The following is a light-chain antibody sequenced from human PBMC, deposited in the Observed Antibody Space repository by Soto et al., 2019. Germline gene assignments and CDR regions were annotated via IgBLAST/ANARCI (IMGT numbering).Light chain of an antibody. V-gene: IGKV1-5*01. J-gene: IGKJ1*01. CDR3: QQYDSLWT. CDR1: QSISGY. CDR2: DAS. Sequence: DIQMTQSPSTLSASVGDRVTITCRASQSISGYLAWYQQRPGKAPQLLIYDASSLHTGVTSRFTGSGSGTEFTLTISSLQPDDLATYYCQQYDSLWTFGQGTKVDIK.